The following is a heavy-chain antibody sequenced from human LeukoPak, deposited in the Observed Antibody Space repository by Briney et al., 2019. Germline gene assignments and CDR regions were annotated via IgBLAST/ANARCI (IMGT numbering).Heavy chain of an antibody. Sequence: PGGSLRLSCALSRLPFGFYAMTWVRQAPGIGLEWVSTIRGSGDTTYHADSVKGRLSISRDNSKSTLYLQMNSLRAEDTAVYYCAKGPQSSSQYHFDYWGQGILVTVSS. J-gene: IGHJ4*02. D-gene: IGHD2-2*01. CDR3: AKGPQSSSQYHFDY. CDR1: RLPFGFYA. CDR2: IRGSGDTT. V-gene: IGHV3-23*01.